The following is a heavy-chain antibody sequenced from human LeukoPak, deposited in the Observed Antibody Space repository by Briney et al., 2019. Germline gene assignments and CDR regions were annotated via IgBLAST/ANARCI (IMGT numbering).Heavy chain of an antibody. CDR1: GGSISSSSYY. D-gene: IGHD3-9*01. V-gene: IGHV4-39*07. CDR3: ARVPTYFDWLLPRAYYMDV. Sequence: PSETLSLTCTVSGGSISSSSYYWGWIRQPPGKGLEWIGSIYYSGSTYYNPSLKSRVTISVDTSKNQFSLKLSSVTAADTAVYYCARVPTYFDWLLPRAYYMDVWGKGTTVTVSS. J-gene: IGHJ6*03. CDR2: IYYSGST.